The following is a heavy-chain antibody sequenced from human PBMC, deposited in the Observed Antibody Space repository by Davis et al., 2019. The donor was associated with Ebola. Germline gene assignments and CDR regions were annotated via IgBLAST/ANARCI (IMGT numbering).Heavy chain of an antibody. CDR3: ARPSTIFGVVIAIVY. V-gene: IGHV3-7*01. CDR1: GFTFSRSW. CDR2: LKQDGSEK. J-gene: IGHJ4*02. Sequence: GGSLRLSCAASGFTFSRSWMSWVRQAPGTGLEWVANLKQDGSEKYYVDSVKGRFTISRDNAKNSLYLQMNSLRAEDTAVYYCARPSTIFGVVIAIVYWGQGTLVTVSS. D-gene: IGHD3-3*01.